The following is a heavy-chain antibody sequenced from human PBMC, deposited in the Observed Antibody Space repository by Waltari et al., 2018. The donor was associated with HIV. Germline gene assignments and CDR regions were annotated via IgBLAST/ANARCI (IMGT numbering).Heavy chain of an antibody. V-gene: IGHV1-46*01. Sequence: QVQLVQSGAAVKKPGASVKVSCKASGYTFTSYFMHWVRQAPGQGLEWMGISKPSGGSTRYAQKFQGRGTMTRDTSTSTVYMELSSLRSEDTDVYYWARDVVRGEPSFSLNYWGQGTLVTVSS. D-gene: IGHD3-10*01. CDR1: GYTFTSYF. J-gene: IGHJ4*02. CDR2: SKPSGGST. CDR3: ARDVVRGEPSFSLNY.